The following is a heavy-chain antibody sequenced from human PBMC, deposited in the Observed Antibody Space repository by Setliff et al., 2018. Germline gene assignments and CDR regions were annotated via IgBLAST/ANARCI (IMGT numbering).Heavy chain of an antibody. J-gene: IGHJ4*02. CDR3: AITQLRYYNFWSGYQY. CDR2: INPSGGST. Sequence: ASVKVSCKASGYTFTSYYMHWVRQAPGQGLEWMGIINPSGGSTSYAQKFQGRVTMTRDTSTSTVYMELSSLRSEDTAVYYCAITQLRYYNFWSGYQYWGQGTLVTVSS. CDR1: GYTFTSYY. V-gene: IGHV1-46*01. D-gene: IGHD3-3*01.